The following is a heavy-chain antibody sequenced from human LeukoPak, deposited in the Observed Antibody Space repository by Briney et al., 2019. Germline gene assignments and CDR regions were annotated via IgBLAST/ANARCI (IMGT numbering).Heavy chain of an antibody. Sequence: GESLRLSCVLSGLTFSDARMSWVLQAPGKGLEWVGRIRNDRITDYAAPVQGRFSISRDNSKNTFYLQMNSLRTEDTGMYFCTWMATIFTVDYWGQGTLVTVSS. J-gene: IGHJ4*02. CDR1: GLTFSDAR. CDR3: TWMATIFTVDY. V-gene: IGHV3-15*01. CDR2: IRNDRIT. D-gene: IGHD5-12*01.